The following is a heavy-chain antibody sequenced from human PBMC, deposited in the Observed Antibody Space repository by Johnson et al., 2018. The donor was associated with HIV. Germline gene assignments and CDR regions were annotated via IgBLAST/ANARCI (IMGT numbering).Heavy chain of an antibody. CDR1: GFTFSHFG. D-gene: IGHD2-21*02. CDR3: VRDDYAFHI. Sequence: VPLVESGGGLVQPGGSLRLSCAASGFTFSHFGMNWVRQTPRKGLVCVSRINSDGSSTSYADSVKGRFTISRDNAKNTLYLEMKSLRVDDTAVYYCVRDDYAFHIWGQGTMVTVSS. J-gene: IGHJ3*02. CDR2: INSDGSST. V-gene: IGHV3-74*01.